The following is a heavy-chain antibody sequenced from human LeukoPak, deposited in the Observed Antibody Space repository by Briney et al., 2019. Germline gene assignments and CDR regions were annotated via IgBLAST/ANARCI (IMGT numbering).Heavy chain of an antibody. CDR1: GFTFSSNS. D-gene: IGHD3-3*01. CDR2: ISSSSNTI. V-gene: IGHV3-48*01. Sequence: PGGSLRLSCAASGFTFSSNSMNWVRQAPGKGLEWVSYISSSSNTIYYKDSVKGRFTISRDNAKNSLYLQMNSLRAEDTAVYYCARDGQDDFWSGGSLLYWGQGALVTVSS. CDR3: ARDGQDDFWSGGSLLY. J-gene: IGHJ4*02.